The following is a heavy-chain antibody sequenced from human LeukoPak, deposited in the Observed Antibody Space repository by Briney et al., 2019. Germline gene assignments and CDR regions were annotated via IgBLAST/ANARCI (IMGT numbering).Heavy chain of an antibody. D-gene: IGHD2-21*02. J-gene: IGHJ3*02. Sequence: KSGESLKISCKGSGYRFISYWISWVRQMPGKGLEWMGRIDPSDSYTNYSPSFQGHVTISADKSISTAYLQWSSLKASDTAMYYCARRALPPAYCGGDCFDAFDIWGQGTMVTVSS. V-gene: IGHV5-10-1*01. CDR1: GYRFISYW. CDR3: ARRALPPAYCGGDCFDAFDI. CDR2: IDPSDSYT.